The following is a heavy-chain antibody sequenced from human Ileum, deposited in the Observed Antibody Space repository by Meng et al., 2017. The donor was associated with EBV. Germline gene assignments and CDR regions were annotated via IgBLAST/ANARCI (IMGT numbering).Heavy chain of an antibody. D-gene: IGHD5-12*01. CDR2: IYYNVNT. J-gene: IGHJ4*02. V-gene: IGHV4-39*07. Sequence: DPGPALVNPSGPLALTCAVSGGSVIRSSFYWGWIRQPPGKGLEWIGTIYYNVNTYYNPSLKSRVTISADTSKTQFSLKLSSVTAADTAVYYCASLEWLRWTWGQGTLVTVSS. CDR3: ASLEWLRWT. CDR1: GGSVIRSSFY.